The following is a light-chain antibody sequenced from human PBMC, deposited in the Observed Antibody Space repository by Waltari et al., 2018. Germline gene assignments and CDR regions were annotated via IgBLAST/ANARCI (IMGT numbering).Light chain of an antibody. CDR2: ENT. Sequence: QSVLTQPPSVSAAPGQRVTISCSGGSSNIGNNYVSWYRQFPGNAPKLPIYENTWRPPGLPCPFFGSQSGTSATLDIPGIQGGDEADYYCGTWDSSLSGAVFGGGTHLTVL. CDR3: GTWDSSLSGAV. V-gene: IGLV1-51*02. J-gene: IGLJ7*01. CDR1: SSNIGNNY.